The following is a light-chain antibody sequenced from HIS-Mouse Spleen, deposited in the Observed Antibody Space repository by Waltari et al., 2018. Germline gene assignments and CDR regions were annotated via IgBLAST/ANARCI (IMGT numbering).Light chain of an antibody. CDR2: EDS. Sequence: SYELTQPPSVSVSPGQTARITCRGDALPTKYAYWYPQKSGQAPVLVIYEDSKRPSGIPERFSGSSSGTMATLTISGAQVEDEADYYCYSTDSSGNHRVFGGGTKLTVL. V-gene: IGLV3-10*01. CDR1: ALPTKY. J-gene: IGLJ2*01. CDR3: YSTDSSGNHRV.